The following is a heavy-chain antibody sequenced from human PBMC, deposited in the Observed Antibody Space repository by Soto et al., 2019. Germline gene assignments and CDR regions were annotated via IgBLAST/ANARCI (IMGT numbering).Heavy chain of an antibody. V-gene: IGHV1-69*01. D-gene: IGHD5-18*01. J-gene: IGHJ6*02. CDR1: GGTFSSYA. CDR3: ARDDGYSHTRAEYYYYGMDV. Sequence: QVQLVQSGAEVKKPGSSVKVSCKASGGTFSSYAISWVRQAPGQGLEWMGGIIPIFGTANYAQKFQGRVTITADESTSTAYMELSSLRSKDTAVYYCARDDGYSHTRAEYYYYGMDVWGQGTTVTVSS. CDR2: IIPIFGTA.